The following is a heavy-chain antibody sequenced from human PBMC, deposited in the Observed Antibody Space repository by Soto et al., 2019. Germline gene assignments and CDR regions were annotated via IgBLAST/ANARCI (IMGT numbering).Heavy chain of an antibody. CDR1: GFTFSSYS. J-gene: IGHJ4*02. Sequence: PGGSLRLSCAASGFTFSSYSMNWVRQAPGKGLEWVSYISSSSSTIYYADSVKGRFTISRDSAKNSLYLQMNSLRDEDTAVYYCARGAYTVTPNAFDYWGQGTLVTVSS. CDR2: ISSSSSTI. D-gene: IGHD4-17*01. V-gene: IGHV3-48*02. CDR3: ARGAYTVTPNAFDY.